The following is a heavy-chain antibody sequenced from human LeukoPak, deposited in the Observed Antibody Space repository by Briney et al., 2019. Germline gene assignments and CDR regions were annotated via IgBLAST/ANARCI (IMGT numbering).Heavy chain of an antibody. CDR1: GFAFSSFA. CDR3: ARDLGQYYDTSDNWFDP. Sequence: PGGSLRLSCAASGFAFSSFAMHWVRQAPGKGLEWVSLISYDGITEDYSDSVKGRFTISRDNAKNTLNLQMNSLRAEDTAVYYCARDLGQYYDTSDNWFDPWGQGTLVTVSS. D-gene: IGHD3-22*01. CDR2: ISYDGITE. J-gene: IGHJ5*02. V-gene: IGHV3-30*04.